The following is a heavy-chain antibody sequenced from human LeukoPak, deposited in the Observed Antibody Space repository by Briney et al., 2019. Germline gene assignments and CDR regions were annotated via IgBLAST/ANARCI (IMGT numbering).Heavy chain of an antibody. D-gene: IGHD1-26*01. CDR1: GYSFTSYW. CDR3: ARLGGSYYSAFDI. J-gene: IGHJ3*02. V-gene: IGHV5-51*01. CDR2: IYPGDSDT. Sequence: GESLKISCKGSGYSFTSYWIGWMRQMPGKGLEWMGIIYPGDSDTRYSPSFQGQVTISADKSISTAYLQWSSLKASDSAMYFCARLGGSYYSAFDIWGQGTMVTVSS.